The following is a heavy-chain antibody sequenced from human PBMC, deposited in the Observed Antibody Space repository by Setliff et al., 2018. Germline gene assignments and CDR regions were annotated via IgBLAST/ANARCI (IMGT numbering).Heavy chain of an antibody. V-gene: IGHV3-11*04. CDR1: GYSISSGHY. CDR3: ARDGNNWNDLDY. CDR2: IGESGNNI. J-gene: IGHJ4*01. D-gene: IGHD1-20*01. Sequence: LSLTCTVSGYSISSGHYWGWIRQPPGKGLEWVSYIGESGNNIHYADSVKGRFTISRDNAKNSLYLQMNSLRVEDTALYYCARDGNNWNDLDYWGHGTLVTVPQ.